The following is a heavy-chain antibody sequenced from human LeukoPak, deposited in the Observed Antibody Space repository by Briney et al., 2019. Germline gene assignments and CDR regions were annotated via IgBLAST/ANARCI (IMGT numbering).Heavy chain of an antibody. J-gene: IGHJ5*02. Sequence: SQTLSLTCAVSGGSISGGGYSWSWIRQPPGKGLEWIGYIYHSGSTYYNPSLKSRVTISVDRSKNQFSLKLSSVTAADTAVYYCARAGLPPGKEFDPWGQGTLVTVSS. CDR2: IYHSGST. V-gene: IGHV4-30-2*01. CDR3: ARAGLPPGKEFDP. D-gene: IGHD4-11*01. CDR1: GGSISGGGYS.